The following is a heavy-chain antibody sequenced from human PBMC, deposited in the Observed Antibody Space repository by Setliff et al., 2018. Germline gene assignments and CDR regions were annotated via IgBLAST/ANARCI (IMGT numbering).Heavy chain of an antibody. CDR2: ISYDGSHQ. J-gene: IGHJ5*02. V-gene: IGHV3-30*04. D-gene: IGHD3-22*01. CDR1: GFMFGSYA. CDR3: ARDGKQFYYDSTSYYRNWFDP. Sequence: GSLRLSCAASGFMFGSYAMHWVRQSPGKGLEWVAVISYDGSHQYYADSVRGRFTISRDNSKNTLFLQMNSLRSEDTAIYSCARDGKQFYYDSTSYYRNWFDPWGQGTLVTVSS.